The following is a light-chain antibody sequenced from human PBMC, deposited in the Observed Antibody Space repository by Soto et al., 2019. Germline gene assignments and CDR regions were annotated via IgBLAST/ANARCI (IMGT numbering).Light chain of an antibody. CDR2: GAS. J-gene: IGKJ2*02. CDR3: QQYGSSPGT. CDR1: QSVSSSY. V-gene: IGKV3-20*01. Sequence: RERATLSCRASQSVSSSYLAWYQQKPGQAPRLLIYGASSRATGIPDRFSGSGSGTDFTLTISRLEPEDFAVYYCQQYGSSPGTFGQGTKVDIK.